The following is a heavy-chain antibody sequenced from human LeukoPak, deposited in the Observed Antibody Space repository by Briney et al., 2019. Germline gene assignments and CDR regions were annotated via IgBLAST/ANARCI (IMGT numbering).Heavy chain of an antibody. CDR1: GFTFSSYA. Sequence: PGGSLRLSCAASGFTFSSYAMHWLRQAPGKGLEGVAVISYDGSNKYYADSVKGRFTISRDNSKNTLYLQMNSLRAEDTAVYYCARTAMVLHHFDYWGQGTLVTVSS. J-gene: IGHJ4*02. V-gene: IGHV3-30*04. CDR3: ARTAMVLHHFDY. CDR2: ISYDGSNK. D-gene: IGHD5-18*01.